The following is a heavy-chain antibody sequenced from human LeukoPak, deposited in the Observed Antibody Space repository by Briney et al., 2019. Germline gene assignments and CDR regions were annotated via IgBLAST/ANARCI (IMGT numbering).Heavy chain of an antibody. D-gene: IGHD2-2*03. J-gene: IGHJ1*01. CDR2: INPNSGAT. Sequence: ASVKVSCKASGYTFIAYYIFWVRQAPGQGLEWMGWINPNSGATGYAQKFQGRVTMTRDTSISTSYMEVAGLRSDDTAVYFCARDGYCRGSSCPFQHWGQGTMVTVSS. CDR1: GYTFIAYY. CDR3: ARDGYCRGSSCPFQH. V-gene: IGHV1-2*02.